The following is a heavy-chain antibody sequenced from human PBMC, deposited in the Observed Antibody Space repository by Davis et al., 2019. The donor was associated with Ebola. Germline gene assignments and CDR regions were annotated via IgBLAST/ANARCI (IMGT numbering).Heavy chain of an antibody. CDR1: GYTFTSYY. Sequence: ASVNVSCKASGYTFTSYYMHWVRQAPGQGLEWMGIINPSGGSTSYAQKFQGRVTMTRDTSTSTVYMELSSLRSEDTAVYYCARERAYCGGDCYSQYYFDYWGQGTLVTVSS. J-gene: IGHJ4*02. CDR2: INPSGGST. V-gene: IGHV1-46*01. D-gene: IGHD2-21*01. CDR3: ARERAYCGGDCYSQYYFDY.